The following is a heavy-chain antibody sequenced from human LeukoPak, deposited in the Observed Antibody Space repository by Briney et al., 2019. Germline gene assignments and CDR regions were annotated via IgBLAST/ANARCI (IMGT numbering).Heavy chain of an antibody. CDR1: GFTFSSYS. V-gene: IGHV3-21*01. CDR3: ARGILTGAFDI. J-gene: IGHJ3*02. Sequence: GGSRRLSCAASGFTFSSYSMNWVRQAPGKGLEWVSSISSSSYIYYADSVKGRFTISRDNAKNSLYLQMNSLRAEDTAVYYCARGILTGAFDIWGQGTMVTVSS. CDR2: ISSSSYI.